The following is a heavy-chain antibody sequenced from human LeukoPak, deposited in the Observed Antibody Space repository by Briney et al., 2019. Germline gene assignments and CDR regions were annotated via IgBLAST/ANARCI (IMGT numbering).Heavy chain of an antibody. J-gene: IGHJ3*02. Sequence: GGSLRLSCAASGFTFSDYYMSWIRQAPGKGLEWVSYISSSGSTIYYADSVKGRFILSRDNSRNSLFLEMNSLRQDDTAVYLCARELSVRYRSSFDPLAFDIWGQGTMVTVSS. D-gene: IGHD6-6*01. V-gene: IGHV3-11*04. CDR1: GFTFSDYY. CDR3: ARELSVRYRSSFDPLAFDI. CDR2: ISSSGSTI.